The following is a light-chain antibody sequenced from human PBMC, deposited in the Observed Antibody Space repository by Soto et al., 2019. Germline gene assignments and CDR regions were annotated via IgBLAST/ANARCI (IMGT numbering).Light chain of an antibody. CDR3: QQYTVGPLT. CDR2: HAS. CDR1: QTIGPTS. V-gene: IGKV3-20*01. Sequence: EIVLTQSPGTLSLSPGERASLSCRTSQTIGPTSLAWYQQKPGQPPRLLIYHASRRATGIPDRFTGSGSGTDFTLTIDSLEPEDFAVYYCQQYTVGPLTFGGGTKVEIK. J-gene: IGKJ4*01.